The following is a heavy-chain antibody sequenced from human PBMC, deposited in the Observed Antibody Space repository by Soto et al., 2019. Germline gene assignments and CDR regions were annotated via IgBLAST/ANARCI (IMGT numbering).Heavy chain of an antibody. CDR1: GFAFSRAW. D-gene: IGHD3-22*01. V-gene: IGHV3-15*01. Sequence: EVQLVESGGGLVKPGGSLRVSCAASGFAFSRAWMCWVRQAPGKGLEWLGRILSKSDGGTTDIAAPVKGRFSITRDDSKNTLYLQKDSLQIEDTAVYYCSTYRWKDDTSGGDYWGEGTVVTASS. CDR2: ILSKSDGGTT. J-gene: IGHJ4*02. CDR3: STYRWKDDTSGGDY.